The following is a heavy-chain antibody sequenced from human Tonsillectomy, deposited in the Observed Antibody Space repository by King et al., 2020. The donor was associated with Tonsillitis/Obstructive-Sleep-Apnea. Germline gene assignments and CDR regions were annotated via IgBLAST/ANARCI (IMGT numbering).Heavy chain of an antibody. Sequence: VQLQESGPGLVKPSETLSLTCTVSGGSISSYSWSWIRQPPGKGLEWIGYIYYSGDTRYNPSLKSRVTTSVDTSKNQFSLKLTSVTAADTAVYYCARVSSWPSNALFDYWGQGILVTVSS. D-gene: IGHD6-13*01. J-gene: IGHJ4*02. CDR1: GGSISSYS. CDR2: IYYSGDT. V-gene: IGHV4-59*01. CDR3: ARVSSWPSNALFDY.